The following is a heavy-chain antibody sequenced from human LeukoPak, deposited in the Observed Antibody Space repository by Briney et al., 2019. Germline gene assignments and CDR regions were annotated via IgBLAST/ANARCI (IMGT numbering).Heavy chain of an antibody. Sequence: PGRSLRLSCAASGFTFSSYGMHWVRQAPGKGLEWLAVIWYDGSNKYYADSVKGRFTISRDNSKNTLYLQMNNLRAEDTAVYYCAREAPRMDVWGKGTTVTVSS. CDR1: GFTFSSYG. J-gene: IGHJ6*04. CDR3: AREAPRMDV. CDR2: IWYDGSNK. V-gene: IGHV3-33*01.